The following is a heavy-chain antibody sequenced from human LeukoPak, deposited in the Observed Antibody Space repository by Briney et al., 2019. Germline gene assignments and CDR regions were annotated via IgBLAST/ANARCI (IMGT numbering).Heavy chain of an antibody. CDR3: ARGVYSYGSEYYYYYGMDV. CDR1: GGSISGYY. Sequence: SETLSLTCAVYGGSISGYYWSWIRQPPGKGLEWIGEINHSGSTNYNPSLKSRVTISVDTSKNQFSLKLSSVTAADTAVYYCARGVYSYGSEYYYYYGMDVWGQGTTVTVSS. D-gene: IGHD5-18*01. V-gene: IGHV4-34*01. CDR2: INHSGST. J-gene: IGHJ6*02.